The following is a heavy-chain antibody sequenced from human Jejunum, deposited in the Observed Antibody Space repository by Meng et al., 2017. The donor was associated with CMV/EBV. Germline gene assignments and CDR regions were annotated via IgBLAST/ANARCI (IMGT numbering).Heavy chain of an antibody. CDR1: GVSFSGYY. J-gene: IGHJ5*02. V-gene: IGHV4-34*01. CDR2: INHRGST. CDR3: VRFGESFNWFDP. D-gene: IGHD3-10*01. Sequence: LTCAVYGVSFSGYYWTWIRQPPGKGLEWIGEINHRGSTNYNPSLKSRVTISVDTSTKQFSLKVNSVTAADTAVYYCVRFGESFNWFDPWGQGNLVTVSS.